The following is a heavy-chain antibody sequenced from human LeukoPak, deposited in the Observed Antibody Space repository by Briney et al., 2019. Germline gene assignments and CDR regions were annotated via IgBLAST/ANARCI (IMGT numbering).Heavy chain of an antibody. CDR1: GYTFTSYD. V-gene: IGHV1-8*01. CDR2: MNPNRGNT. J-gene: IGHJ4*02. CDR3: ARGEQRRRNDILTGYRLGY. Sequence: ASVKVSCKAFGYTFTSYDINWVRQATGQGLEWMGWMNPNRGNTGYAQKFQGRVTMTRNTSISTAYMELSSLRSEDTAVYYCARGEQRRRNDILTGYRLGYWGQGTLVTVSS. D-gene: IGHD3-9*01.